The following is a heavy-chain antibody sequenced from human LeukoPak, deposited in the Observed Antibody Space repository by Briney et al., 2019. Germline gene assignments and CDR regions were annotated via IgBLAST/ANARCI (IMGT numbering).Heavy chain of an antibody. D-gene: IGHD1-26*01. J-gene: IGHJ4*02. CDR3: ARLTGSYSIEY. Sequence: SETLSLTCTVSGGSISDGAYGWGWIRQPLGKGLDWIGSLYYSGSTYYNPSLESRVTISVDTSKNQFSLKVSSVTAADTAMYYCARLTGSYSIEYWGQGTLVTVSS. V-gene: IGHV4-39*01. CDR2: LYYSGST. CDR1: GGSISDGAYG.